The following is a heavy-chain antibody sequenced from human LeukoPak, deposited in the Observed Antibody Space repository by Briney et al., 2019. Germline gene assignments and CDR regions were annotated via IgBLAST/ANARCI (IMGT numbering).Heavy chain of an antibody. V-gene: IGHV3-53*04. Sequence: GGSLRLSCAASGFTVSSNYMSWVRQAPGKGLVWVSVIYSGGSTYYADSVKGRFTISRHNSKNTLYLQMNSLRAEDTAVYYCARGPPQDAFDIWGQGTMVTVSS. CDR3: ARGPPQDAFDI. CDR2: IYSGGST. J-gene: IGHJ3*02. CDR1: GFTVSSNY.